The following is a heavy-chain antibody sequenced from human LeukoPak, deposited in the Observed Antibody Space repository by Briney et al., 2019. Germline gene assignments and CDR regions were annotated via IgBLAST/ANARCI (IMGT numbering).Heavy chain of an antibody. D-gene: IGHD3-3*01. CDR1: GGSISSYY. CDR3: ARAFTIFGVTVTRMDV. J-gene: IGHJ6*04. Sequence: SETLSLTCAVSGGSISSYYWSWIRQPPGKGLEWVGYIFHSGSTYYNPSLKSRVTISVDTSKKQFSLNLSSVTAAGTAVYYCARAFTIFGVTVTRMDVWGKGTTVTVSS. V-gene: IGHV4-59*04. CDR2: IFHSGST.